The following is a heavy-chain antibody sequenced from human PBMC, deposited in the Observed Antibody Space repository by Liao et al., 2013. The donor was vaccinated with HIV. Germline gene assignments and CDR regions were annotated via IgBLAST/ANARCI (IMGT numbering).Heavy chain of an antibody. Sequence: QVQLQQWGAGLLKPSETLSLTCTVSGGSISSSSYYWGWIRQPPGKGLEWIGSIYYSGSTYYNPSLKSRVTISVDTSKNQFSLKLSSVTAADTAVYYCARGSAAAGPYWGQGTLVTVSS. CDR1: GGSISSSSYY. D-gene: IGHD6-13*01. CDR2: IYYSGST. CDR3: ARGSAAAGPY. V-gene: IGHV4-39*07. J-gene: IGHJ4*02.